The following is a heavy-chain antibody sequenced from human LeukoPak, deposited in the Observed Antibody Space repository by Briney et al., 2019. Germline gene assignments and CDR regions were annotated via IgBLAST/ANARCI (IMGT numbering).Heavy chain of an antibody. CDR3: ARLLCSSTSCQFDY. D-gene: IGHD2-2*01. CDR1: GYTFTSYD. Sequence: ASVKVSCKASGYTFTSYDINWVRQATGQGLEWMGWMNPNSGNTGYAKKFQGRVTITRNTSISTAYMELSSLRSEDTAVYYCARLLCSSTSCQFDYWGQGTLVTVSS. V-gene: IGHV1-8*03. CDR2: MNPNSGNT. J-gene: IGHJ4*02.